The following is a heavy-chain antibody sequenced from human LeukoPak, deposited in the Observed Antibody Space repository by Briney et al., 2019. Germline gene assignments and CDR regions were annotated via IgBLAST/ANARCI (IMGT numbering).Heavy chain of an antibody. D-gene: IGHD5-12*01. Sequence: PSETLSLTCAVYGGSFSGYYWSWIRQPPGKGLEWIGEIYHSGSTNYNPSLKSRVTISVDTSKNQFSLKLSSVTAADTAVYYCASLARLKDIVATTTFDYWGQGTLVTVSS. CDR1: GGSFSGYY. J-gene: IGHJ4*02. CDR2: IYHSGST. V-gene: IGHV4-34*01. CDR3: ASLARLKDIVATTTFDY.